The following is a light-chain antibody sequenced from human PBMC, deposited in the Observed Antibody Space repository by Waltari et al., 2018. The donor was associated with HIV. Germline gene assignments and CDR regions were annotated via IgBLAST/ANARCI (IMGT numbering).Light chain of an antibody. Sequence: MMQSPETLPVYPGEGVTITCRASQSVSSNVAWYQQRPGQAPRLLIYGASTRAAGFPARFSGGGSGTEFTLTISSLQSEDFAVYFCHQYNNWPYTFGQGTKLDIK. CDR3: HQYNNWPYT. CDR2: GAS. CDR1: QSVSSN. J-gene: IGKJ2*01. V-gene: IGKV3-15*01.